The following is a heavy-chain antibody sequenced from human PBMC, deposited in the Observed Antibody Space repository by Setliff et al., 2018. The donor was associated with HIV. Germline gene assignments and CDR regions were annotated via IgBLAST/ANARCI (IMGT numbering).Heavy chain of an antibody. CDR1: GGTFNKFA. D-gene: IGHD2-15*01. Sequence: SVKVSCKASGGTFNKFAISWVRQAPGQGLEWMEGIIPMSGTANYAQKFQGRVTITADESTSTAYMEVSSLRSEDTAVYYCAKTQGYCSGGTCYGYWFDPWGQGTLVTVSS. CDR3: AKTQGYCSGGTCYGYWFDP. V-gene: IGHV1-69*13. J-gene: IGHJ5*02. CDR2: IIPMSGTA.